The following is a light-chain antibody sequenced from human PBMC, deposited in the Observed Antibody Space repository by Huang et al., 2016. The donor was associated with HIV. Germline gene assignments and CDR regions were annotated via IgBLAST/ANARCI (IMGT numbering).Light chain of an antibody. CDR1: QSLLHSDGNTY. CDR3: MQGTHWPLT. J-gene: IGKJ4*01. V-gene: IGKV2-30*02. Sequence: DVVMTQSPLSLPVTLGQPASISCRSSQSLLHSDGNTYLIWLQQRPGHSPRRLIYKVSNRDSGVPDRVSGRGSGSDFTLRISRVEPEDVGVYYCMQGTHWPLTFGGGTKVEIK. CDR2: KVS.